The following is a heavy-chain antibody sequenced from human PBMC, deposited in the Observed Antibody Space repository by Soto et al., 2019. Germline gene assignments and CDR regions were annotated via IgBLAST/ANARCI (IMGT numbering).Heavy chain of an antibody. V-gene: IGHV1-2*04. J-gene: IGHJ6*02. CDR3: ARSQMEYSSSPTRSAWYYYGMDV. CDR2: INPNSGGT. CDR1: GYTFTGYY. Sequence: ASVKVSCKASGYTFTGYYMHWVRQAPGQGLEWMGWINPNSGGTNYAQKFQGWVTMTRDTSISTAYMELSRLRSDDTAVYYCARSQMEYSSSPTRSAWYYYGMDVWGQGTTVTVSS. D-gene: IGHD6-6*01.